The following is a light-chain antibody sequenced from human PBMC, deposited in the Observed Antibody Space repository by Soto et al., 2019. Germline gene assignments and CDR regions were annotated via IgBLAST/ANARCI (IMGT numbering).Light chain of an antibody. CDR2: DNT. V-gene: IGLV1-40*01. CDR1: SSNIGADYD. J-gene: IGLJ2*01. Sequence: QPVLTQPPSVSGAPGQRVTISCTGSSSNIGADYDVHWYQQLPGTAPKLLIYDNTNRPSGVPDRFSGSNSGTSASLAITGLQAEDEADYYCQSFDSSLSGSVFGGGTKLTVL. CDR3: QSFDSSLSGSV.